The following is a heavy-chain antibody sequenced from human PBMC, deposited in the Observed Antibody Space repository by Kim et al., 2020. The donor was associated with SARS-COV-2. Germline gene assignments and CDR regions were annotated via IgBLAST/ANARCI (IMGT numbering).Heavy chain of an antibody. CDR1: GYTLTELS. Sequence: ASVKVSCKVSGYTLTELSMHWVRQAPGKGLDWMGGFYPEDGETIYAQKFQGRVTMTEDTSTDTAYMELSSLRSEDTAVYYFATAPANYYGSRRYSYYYYYGMDVWGQGTTVTVSS. J-gene: IGHJ6*02. D-gene: IGHD3-22*01. V-gene: IGHV1-24*01. CDR3: ATAPANYYGSRRYSYYYYYGMDV. CDR2: FYPEDGET.